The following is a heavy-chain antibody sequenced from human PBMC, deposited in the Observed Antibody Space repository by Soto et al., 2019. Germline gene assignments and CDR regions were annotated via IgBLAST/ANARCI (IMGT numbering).Heavy chain of an antibody. Sequence: GGSLRFSCAASGFTFSSYAMHWVRQAPGKGLEWVAVISYDGSNKYYADSVKGRFTISRDNSRNTLYLQMNSLRAEDTAVYYCARAGHYYDSSGHDAFDIWGQGTMVTVSS. D-gene: IGHD3-22*01. CDR2: ISYDGSNK. J-gene: IGHJ3*02. V-gene: IGHV3-30-3*01. CDR3: ARAGHYYDSSGHDAFDI. CDR1: GFTFSSYA.